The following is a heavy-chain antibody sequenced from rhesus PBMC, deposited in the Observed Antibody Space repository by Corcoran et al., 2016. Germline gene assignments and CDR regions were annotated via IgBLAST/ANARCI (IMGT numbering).Heavy chain of an antibody. Sequence: QVQLQESGPGLVKPSETLSLTCAVSGGSISSNYWSWIRQAPGKGLEWIGRIYGSGGSTDYNPARKSRITIATDTAKNQFSLKLSSVTAADTAVYYCAKGGAAADWGQGVLVTVSS. D-gene: IGHD6-31*01. CDR1: GGSISSNY. V-gene: IGHV4-160*01. J-gene: IGHJ4*01. CDR3: AKGGAAAD. CDR2: IYGSGGST.